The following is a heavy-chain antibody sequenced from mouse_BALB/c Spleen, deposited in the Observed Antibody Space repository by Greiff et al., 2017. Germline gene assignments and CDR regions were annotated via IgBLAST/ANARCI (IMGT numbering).Heavy chain of an antibody. J-gene: IGHJ3*01. CDR2: IDPETGGT. Sequence: VQLQQSGAELVRPGASVTLSCKASGYTFTDYEMHWVKQTPVHGLEWIGAIDPETGGTAYNQKFKGKATLTADKSSSTAYMELRSLTSEDSAVYYCTRGLYGNSWFAYWGQGTLVTVSA. CDR1: GYTFTDYE. D-gene: IGHD2-1*01. CDR3: TRGLYGNSWFAY. V-gene: IGHV1-15*01.